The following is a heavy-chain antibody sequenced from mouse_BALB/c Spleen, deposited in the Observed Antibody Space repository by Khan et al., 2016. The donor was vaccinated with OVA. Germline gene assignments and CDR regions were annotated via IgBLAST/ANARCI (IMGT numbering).Heavy chain of an antibody. CDR3: ARGSGNDRFDY. CDR2: ISTHYGNI. D-gene: IGHD2-2*01. CDR1: GYTFTDYA. Sequence: QVQLKESGPEVVRPGVSVKISCKGTGYTFTDYAMHWVKQSHAKSLEWIGVISTHYGNIDYNQKFKDKATMTVDKSSNTVYMELARFTSEDPAMSYCARGSGNDRFDYWGQGTLVTVSA. J-gene: IGHJ3*01. V-gene: IGHV1S137*01.